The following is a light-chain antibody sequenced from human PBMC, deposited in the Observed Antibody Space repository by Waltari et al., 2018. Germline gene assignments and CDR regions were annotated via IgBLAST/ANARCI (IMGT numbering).Light chain of an antibody. CDR2: GKD. CDR1: SLRSYD. CDR3: HSRVVSNVRGA. V-gene: IGLV3-19*01. J-gene: IGLJ2*01. Sequence: SSELTQDPAVSVALGQTVRITCQGDSLRSYDASWYQQKPGQAPILVIYGKDNRPSGIPDRFSGSTSGNTASSTITGSQAEDEADYYCHSRVVSNVRGAFGGGTKLTVL.